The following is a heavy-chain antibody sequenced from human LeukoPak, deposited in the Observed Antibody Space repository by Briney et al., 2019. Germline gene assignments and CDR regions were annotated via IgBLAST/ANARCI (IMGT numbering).Heavy chain of an antibody. Sequence: GESLQISCKGSGYIFTSYWIGWVRPLPGKGLEGMGIIYPGDSDTRYSPSFQGQVTISADKSISTAYLQWSSLKASDTAMYYCARRLYYYDSSGYYNAFDIWGQGTMVTVSS. J-gene: IGHJ3*02. CDR3: ARRLYYYDSSGYYNAFDI. D-gene: IGHD3-22*01. CDR1: GYIFTSYW. CDR2: IYPGDSDT. V-gene: IGHV5-51*01.